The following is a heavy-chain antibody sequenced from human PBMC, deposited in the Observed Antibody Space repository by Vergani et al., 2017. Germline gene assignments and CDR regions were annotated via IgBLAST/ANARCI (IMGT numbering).Heavy chain of an antibody. Sequence: QMQLQESGPRLVKPSETLSLTCSLSGMSISNNNYYWGWIRQPPGKRLEWIGSIYDSRNNNYSPSLKRRVSISVDTSKNQFSLNLTSVTDADTAVYYCARHLRQLARNDVFDIWGHGTLVTVSS. D-gene: IGHD6-6*01. V-gene: IGHV4-39*01. J-gene: IGHJ3*02. CDR3: ARHLRQLARNDVFDI. CDR1: GMSISNNNYY. CDR2: IYDSRNN.